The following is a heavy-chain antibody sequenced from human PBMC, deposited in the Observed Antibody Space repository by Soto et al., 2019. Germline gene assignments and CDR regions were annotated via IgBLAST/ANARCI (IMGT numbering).Heavy chain of an antibody. CDR1: GYTFTSYG. CDR3: ARDRMVRASHHYGMDV. V-gene: IGHV1-18*01. D-gene: IGHD3-10*01. CDR2: ISAHNGNT. Sequence: QVQLVQSGAEVKKPGASVKVSCKTSGYTFTSYGINWVRQAPGQGLERMGWISAHNGNTNYAQKIQGRVTMTTETSTSTAYMELRSLRSDDTAVYYCARDRMVRASHHYGMDVWGQGTTVTVSS. J-gene: IGHJ6*02.